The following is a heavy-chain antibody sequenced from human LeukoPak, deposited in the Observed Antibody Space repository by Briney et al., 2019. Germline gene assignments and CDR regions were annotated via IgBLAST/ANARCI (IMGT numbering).Heavy chain of an antibody. CDR1: GGSIRSYY. CDR3: ARSYDTNFDY. V-gene: IGHV4-59*01. CDR2: IYFSGST. D-gene: IGHD3-3*01. Sequence: SETLSLTCTVSGGSIRSYYWSWIRQPPGKGLEWIGYIYFSGSTSYNPSLKSRVTISVDRSKNQFSLKLSSVTAADTAVYYCARSYDTNFDYWGQGTLVTVSS. J-gene: IGHJ4*02.